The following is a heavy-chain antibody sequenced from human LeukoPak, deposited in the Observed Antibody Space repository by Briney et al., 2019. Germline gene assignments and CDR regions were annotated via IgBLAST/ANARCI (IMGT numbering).Heavy chain of an antibody. V-gene: IGHV1-18*01. Sequence: ASVKVSCKASGYTFTSYGISWVRQAPGQGLEWMGWISAYNGNTNYAQKLQGRVTMTTDTSTSTAYMELRSLRSDDTAVYYCARADSSGWYGGVISYDYRGQGTLVTVSS. CDR3: ARADSSGWYGGVISYDY. CDR2: ISAYNGNT. J-gene: IGHJ4*02. D-gene: IGHD6-19*01. CDR1: GYTFTSYG.